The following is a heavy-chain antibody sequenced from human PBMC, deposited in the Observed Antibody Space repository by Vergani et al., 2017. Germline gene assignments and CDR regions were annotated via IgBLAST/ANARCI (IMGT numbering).Heavy chain of an antibody. CDR2: IYHSGST. D-gene: IGHD3-9*01. CDR1: GGSISSSNW. CDR3: ARXDILTGYSEYYFDY. V-gene: IGHV4-4*03. J-gene: IGHJ4*02. Sequence: QVQLQESGPGLVKPPGTLSLTCAVSGGSISSSNWWSWVRQPPGKGLQWIGEIYHSGSTNYNPSLKSRVTISVDTSKNQFSLKLSSVTAADTAVYYCARXDILTGYSEYYFDYWGQGTLVTVSS.